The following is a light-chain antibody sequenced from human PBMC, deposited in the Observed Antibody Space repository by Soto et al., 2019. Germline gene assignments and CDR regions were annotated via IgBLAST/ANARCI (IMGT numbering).Light chain of an antibody. CDR2: GAS. CDR3: QQYGSSPEWT. Sequence: EIVLTQSPGTLSLSPGERATLSCRASQSVSSNYLAWYQQKPGPAPRVLIYGASTRATGIPDRFSGSGSGTDFTLTISRLQPEDFAVYYCQQYGSSPEWTFGQGTKVEIK. J-gene: IGKJ1*01. CDR1: QSVSSNY. V-gene: IGKV3-20*01.